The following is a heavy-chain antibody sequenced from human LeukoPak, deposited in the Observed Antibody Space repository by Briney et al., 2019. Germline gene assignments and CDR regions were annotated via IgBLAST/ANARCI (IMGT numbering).Heavy chain of an antibody. CDR3: ARYSSGWYYFDY. V-gene: IGHV4-39*01. D-gene: IGHD6-19*01. CDR2: IYYSGST. J-gene: IGHJ4*02. CDR1: GGSISSYY. Sequence: SETLSLTCTVSGGSISSYYWGWIRQPPGKGLEWIGSIYYSGSTYYNPSLKSRVTISVDTSKNQFSLKLSSVTAADTAVYYCARYSSGWYYFDYWGQGTLVTVSS.